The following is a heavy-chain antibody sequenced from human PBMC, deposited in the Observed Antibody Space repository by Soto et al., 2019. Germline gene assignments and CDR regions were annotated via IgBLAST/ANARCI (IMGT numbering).Heavy chain of an antibody. CDR2: ISFDGSNE. J-gene: IGHJ4*02. CDR3: AKTITVPSGDSKGRGALMDY. D-gene: IGHD4-4*01. Sequence: QVQLVESGGGVVQPGRSLRLSCAASGFRFSAFGMHWVRQAPGKGLEWVAVISFDGSNEHYADPVKGRFTISRDNSKNTLYLQMNSLRAEDTALYYCAKTITVPSGDSKGRGALMDYWGQGTLVTVSS. CDR1: GFRFSAFG. V-gene: IGHV3-30*18.